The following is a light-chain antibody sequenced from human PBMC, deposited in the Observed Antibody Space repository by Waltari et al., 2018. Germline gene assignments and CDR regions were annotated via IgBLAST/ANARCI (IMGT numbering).Light chain of an antibody. CDR2: DAS. J-gene: IGKJ4*01. V-gene: IGKV1-5*01. Sequence: QMTQSPSTLSASVGDRVTITCRASQSISAWLAWYQLRPGKAPKLLISDASILERGVPSRFSGSGSGTEFTLTINSLQPDDFATYYCHQYTNFPLTFGGGTTVEIK. CDR3: HQYTNFPLT. CDR1: QSISAW.